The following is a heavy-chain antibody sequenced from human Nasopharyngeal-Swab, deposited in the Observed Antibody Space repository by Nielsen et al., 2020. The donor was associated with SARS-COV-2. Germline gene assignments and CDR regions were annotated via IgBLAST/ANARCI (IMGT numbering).Heavy chain of an antibody. CDR3: ARASYGDYIQVGACDI. CDR1: GFTFSNYG. CDR2: IWDDGSNK. Sequence: GGSLRLSCAASGFTFSNYGMHWVRQASDKGLQWVAVIWDDGSNKYYADSVKGRFTISRDNSKNTLYLQMNSLRAEDTAVYYCARASYGDYIQVGACDIWGQGTMVTVSS. V-gene: IGHV3-33*01. J-gene: IGHJ3*02. D-gene: IGHD4-17*01.